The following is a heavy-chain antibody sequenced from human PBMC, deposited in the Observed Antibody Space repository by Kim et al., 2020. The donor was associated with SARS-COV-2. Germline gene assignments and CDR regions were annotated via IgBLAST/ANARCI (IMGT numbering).Heavy chain of an antibody. J-gene: IGHJ3*02. CDR1: GFTFSSYS. V-gene: IGHV3-48*04. CDR2: ISSSSSTI. D-gene: IGHD3-22*01. CDR3: ARMLFTMIVVVKSSPDAFDI. Sequence: GGSLRLSCAASGFTFSSYSMNWVRQAPGKGLEWVSYISSSSSTIYYADSVKGRFTISRDNAKNSLYLQMNSLRAEDTAVYYCARMLFTMIVVVKSSPDAFDIWGQGTMVTVSS.